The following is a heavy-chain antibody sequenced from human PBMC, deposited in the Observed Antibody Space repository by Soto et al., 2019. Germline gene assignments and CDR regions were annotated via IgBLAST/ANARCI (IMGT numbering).Heavy chain of an antibody. D-gene: IGHD5-18*01. V-gene: IGHV1-69*12. Sequence: QVQLVQSEAEVMKPGSSVKVSGKASGGTFSSYAISWVRQAPGQGLEWMGGIIPIFGTANYAQKFQGRVTITADESTSTAYMELSSLRSEDTAVYYCARDDVDTAMPYGMDVWGQGTTVSVSS. CDR2: IIPIFGTA. CDR1: GGTFSSYA. CDR3: ARDDVDTAMPYGMDV. J-gene: IGHJ6*02.